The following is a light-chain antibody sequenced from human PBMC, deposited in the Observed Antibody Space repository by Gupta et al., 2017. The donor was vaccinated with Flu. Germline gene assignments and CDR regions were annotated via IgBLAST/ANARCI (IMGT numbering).Light chain of an antibody. CDR1: SGINVGTYR. Sequence: QAVLPQPSSLSASPGASASLTCTLRSGINVGTYRRYCYQQKPVSPPQHLLRYKSDSDKQQGSGVPCRFSGFKDSSATAVILLISVLQAEDEADYYCIIWHSTSWVFGGGTKLTVL. CDR3: IIWHSTSWV. J-gene: IGLJ3*02. CDR2: YKSDSDK. V-gene: IGLV5-45*02.